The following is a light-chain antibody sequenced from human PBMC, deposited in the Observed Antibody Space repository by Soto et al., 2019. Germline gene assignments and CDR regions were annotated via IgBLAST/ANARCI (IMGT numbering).Light chain of an antibody. CDR2: GAS. V-gene: IGKV3-15*01. Sequence: EIVMTQSPATLSVSPGGGATLSCRASQSVRSSLAWYQQKPGQAPRLLIYGASTRATGIPARFSGGGSGTEFTLTISSLQSEDFAVYYCQQYNTWPLTFGGGTKVEIK. J-gene: IGKJ4*01. CDR3: QQYNTWPLT. CDR1: QSVRSS.